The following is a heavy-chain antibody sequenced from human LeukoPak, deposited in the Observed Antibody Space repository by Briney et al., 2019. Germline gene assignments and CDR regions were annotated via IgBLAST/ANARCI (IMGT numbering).Heavy chain of an antibody. V-gene: IGHV3-33*08. CDR1: GFTFSSQA. J-gene: IGHJ5*02. CDR3: AREGSSYYDFWSGFDHNWFDP. CDR2: IWYDGSNK. D-gene: IGHD3-3*01. Sequence: GGSLRLSCGASGFTFSSQAMSWVRQAPGKGLEWVAVIWYDGSNKYYADSVKGRFTISRDNSKNTLYLQMNSLRAEDTAVYYCAREGSSYYDFWSGFDHNWFDPWGQGTLVTVSS.